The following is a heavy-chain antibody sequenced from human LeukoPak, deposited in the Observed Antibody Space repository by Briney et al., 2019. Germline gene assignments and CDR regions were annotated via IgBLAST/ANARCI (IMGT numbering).Heavy chain of an antibody. J-gene: IGHJ4*02. Sequence: SETLSLTCTVSGGSISSYYWSWIRQPPGKGLEWIGYIYYSGSTNSNPSLKSRVTISVDTSKNQFSLKLSSVTAADTAVYYCARSPYYDSVWGSYRHYYFDYWGQGTLVTVSS. CDR3: ARSPYYDSVWGSYRHYYFDY. CDR1: GGSISSYY. CDR2: IYYSGST. D-gene: IGHD3-16*02. V-gene: IGHV4-59*01.